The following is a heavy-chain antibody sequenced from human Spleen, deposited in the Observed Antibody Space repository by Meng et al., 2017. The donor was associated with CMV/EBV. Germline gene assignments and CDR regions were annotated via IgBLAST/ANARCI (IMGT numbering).Heavy chain of an antibody. CDR2: ISDTGSRI. Sequence: SCAASVFTFSDYYMSWIRQAPGKGLEWISHISDTGSRIFYADSVKGRFTISRDNAKNSLYLEMNSLRAEDTAMYYCASVVVTAITKGWGQGTLVTVSS. CDR3: ASVVVTAITKG. D-gene: IGHD2-21*02. CDR1: VFTFSDYY. V-gene: IGHV3-11*01. J-gene: IGHJ4*02.